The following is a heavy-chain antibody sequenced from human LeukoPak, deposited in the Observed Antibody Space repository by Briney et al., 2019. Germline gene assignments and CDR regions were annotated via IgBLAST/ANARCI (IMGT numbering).Heavy chain of an antibody. CDR2: ISYDGSNK. Sequence: GGSLRLSCAASGFTFSSYAMHWVRQAPGKGLEWVAVISYDGSNKYYADSVKGRFTISRDNSKNTLYLQMNSLRAEDTAVYYCARRESYGYAFDIWGQGTIVTVSS. V-gene: IGHV3-30-3*01. CDR1: GFTFSSYA. J-gene: IGHJ3*02. D-gene: IGHD5-18*01. CDR3: ARRESYGYAFDI.